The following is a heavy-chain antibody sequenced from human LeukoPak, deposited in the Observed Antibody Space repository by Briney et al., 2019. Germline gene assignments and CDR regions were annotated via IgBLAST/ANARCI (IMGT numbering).Heavy chain of an antibody. J-gene: IGHJ4*02. CDR1: GFTFDDYG. V-gene: IGHV3-20*04. D-gene: IGHD6-6*01. Sequence: GGSLRLSCAASGFTFDDYGMIWVRQAPGRGLEWVSGINWNGCSTVYEDSVKGRFTISRDNAKNSLYLQMNSLRAEDTALYYCARVGSSWAFDYWGQGTLVTVSS. CDR3: ARVGSSWAFDY. CDR2: INWNGCST.